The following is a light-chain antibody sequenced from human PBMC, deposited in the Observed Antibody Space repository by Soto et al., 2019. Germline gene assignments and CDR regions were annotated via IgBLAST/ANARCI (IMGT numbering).Light chain of an antibody. CDR3: SSYTGDTPV. J-gene: IGLJ3*02. CDR1: SSDIGAYDY. V-gene: IGLV2-14*01. CDR2: EVT. Sequence: QSALTQPASVSGSPGQSITISCTGTSSDIGAYDYVSWYQQHPGKAPKLMIYEVTNRPSGLSNRFSGSKSGYTASLTISGLQAEDEADYYCSSYTGDTPVFGGGTKLTVL.